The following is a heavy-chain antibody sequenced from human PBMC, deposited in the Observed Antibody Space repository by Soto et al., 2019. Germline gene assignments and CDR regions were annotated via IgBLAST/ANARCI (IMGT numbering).Heavy chain of an antibody. CDR2: FYYSGLT. J-gene: IGHJ6*03. CDR1: GASMNTYQ. Sequence: QVQLQESGPGLVKPSETLSLTCAVSGASMNTYQWSWIRQPPGKGLEWIGYFYYSGLTNYNPSLKSRVTISLDTSKNQFSLKLSSGTAADTAVYFCARGNTHGYYYMDVWGRGTTVTVSS. V-gene: IGHV4-59*08. D-gene: IGHD3-22*01. CDR3: ARGNTHGYYYMDV.